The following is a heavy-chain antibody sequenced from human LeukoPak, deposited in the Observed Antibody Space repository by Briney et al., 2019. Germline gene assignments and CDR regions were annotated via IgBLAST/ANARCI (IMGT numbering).Heavy chain of an antibody. V-gene: IGHV4-31*03. D-gene: IGHD5-24*01. CDR3: ARVGAPPWFRDGYLFDY. CDR2: IYYSGST. Sequence: SETLSLTCTVSGGSISSGGYYWSWIRQHPGKGLEWIGYIYYSGSTYYNPSLKSRVTISVDTSKNQFSLELSSVTAADTAVYYCARVGAPPWFRDGYLFDYWGQGTLVTVSS. CDR1: GGSISSGGYY. J-gene: IGHJ4*02.